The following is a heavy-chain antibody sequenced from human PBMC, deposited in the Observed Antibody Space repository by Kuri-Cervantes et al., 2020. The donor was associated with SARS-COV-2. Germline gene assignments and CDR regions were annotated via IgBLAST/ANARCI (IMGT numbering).Heavy chain of an antibody. J-gene: IGHJ4*02. V-gene: IGHV3-33*08. D-gene: IGHD3-22*01. CDR1: EFTFSSYG. CDR2: IWYDGSNK. CDR3: ARDLPYYYDSSGYDFDY. Sequence: GESLKISCASSEFTFSSYGMHWVRQAPGKGLEWVAVIWYDGSNKYYADSVKGRFTISRDNSKNTLYLQMNSLRAEDTAVYYCARDLPYYYDSSGYDFDYWGQGTLVTVSS.